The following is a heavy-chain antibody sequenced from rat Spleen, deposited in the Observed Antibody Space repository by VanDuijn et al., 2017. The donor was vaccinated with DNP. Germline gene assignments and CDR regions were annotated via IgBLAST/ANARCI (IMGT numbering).Heavy chain of an antibody. CDR1: GFSLTSYN. J-gene: IGHJ3*01. V-gene: IGHV2-41*01. D-gene: IGHD1-4*01. CDR3: AREPPGAGGWFAY. CDR2: IWNTGGT. Sequence: QVQLKESGPGLVQPSQTLSLTCTVAGFSLTSYNVHWVRQPPGKGLEWMGVIWNTGGTRYNSVFKSRLSISKDTSKSQVFLKMNSLQTEDTATYYCAREPPGAGGWFAYWGQGTLVTVSS.